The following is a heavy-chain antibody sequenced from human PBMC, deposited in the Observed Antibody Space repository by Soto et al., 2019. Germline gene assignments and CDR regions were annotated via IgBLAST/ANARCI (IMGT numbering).Heavy chain of an antibody. J-gene: IGHJ4*02. CDR1: GYTFTSYG. V-gene: IGHV1-18*01. D-gene: IGHD3-16*01. CDR2: INPYNGNT. CDR3: ARDWFGIDY. Sequence: QVQLVQSGAEVKKPGASVKVSCKASGYTFTSYGISWVRQAPGQGLEWMGWINPYNGNTNYAQKLQGRVTMTTDTSTNTAYMGLRSLGSDDTAVYYCARDWFGIDYWGQGTLVTVSS.